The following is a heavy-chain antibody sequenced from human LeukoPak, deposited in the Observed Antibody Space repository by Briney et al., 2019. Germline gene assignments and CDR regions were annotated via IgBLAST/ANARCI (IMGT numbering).Heavy chain of an antibody. J-gene: IGHJ4*02. D-gene: IGHD6-13*01. Sequence: SETLSLTCTVSGGSISGYYWSWIRQPPGKGLEWIGSIYHSGSTNYNPSLKSRVTISVDTSKNQFSLKLSSVTAADTAVYYCARGRAAAGLWGQGTLVTVSS. V-gene: IGHV4-59*01. CDR3: ARGRAAAGL. CDR2: IYHSGST. CDR1: GGSISGYY.